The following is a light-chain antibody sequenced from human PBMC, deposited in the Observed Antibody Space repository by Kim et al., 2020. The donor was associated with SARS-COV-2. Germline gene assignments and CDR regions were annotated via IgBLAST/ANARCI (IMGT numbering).Light chain of an antibody. Sequence: SYELTQPPSVSVAPGKTARITCGGTSIGSKSVHWYQQKLGQAPVLVISYDSVRPSGIPERFSGSNSGNTATVTISRVEAGDEANYYCQVWDSSDDHRVVFGGGTQLTVL. CDR2: YDS. J-gene: IGLJ2*01. CDR3: QVWDSSDDHRVV. CDR1: SIGSKS. V-gene: IGLV3-21*04.